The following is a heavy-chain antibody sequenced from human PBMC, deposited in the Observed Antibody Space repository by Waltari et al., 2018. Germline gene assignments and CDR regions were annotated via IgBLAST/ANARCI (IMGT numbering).Heavy chain of an antibody. J-gene: IGHJ5*02. CDR1: GFTFGDYA. CDR3: TRDLGEGFDP. V-gene: IGHV3-49*04. D-gene: IGHD2-21*01. CDR2: IRSKAYCGTT. Sequence: EVQLVESGGGLVQPGRSLRLSCTPSGFTFGDYAKSWVRKALGKGLEWVSFIRSKAYCGTTEYAASVKGRFTISRDDSKSSAYLQMNSLKTEDTAVYYCTRDLGEGFDPWGQGTLVTVSS.